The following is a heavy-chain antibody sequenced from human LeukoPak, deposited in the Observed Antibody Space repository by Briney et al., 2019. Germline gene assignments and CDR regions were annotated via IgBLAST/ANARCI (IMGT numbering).Heavy chain of an antibody. CDR3: ARLGITGTTRDYFDY. Sequence: GESLKISCKGSGYSFTSYWIGWVRQMPGKGLEWMGIIYPGDSDTRYSSSFQGQVTISADKSISTAYLQWSSLKASDTAMYYCARLGITGTTRDYFDYWGQGTLVAVSS. CDR1: GYSFTSYW. D-gene: IGHD1-7*01. J-gene: IGHJ4*02. CDR2: IYPGDSDT. V-gene: IGHV5-51*01.